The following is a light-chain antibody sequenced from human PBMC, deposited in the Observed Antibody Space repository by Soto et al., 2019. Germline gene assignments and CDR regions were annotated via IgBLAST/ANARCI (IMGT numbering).Light chain of an antibody. CDR2: KAS. J-gene: IGKJ1*01. CDR1: QSISSW. V-gene: IGKV1-5*03. CDR3: QQYNSLSDRT. Sequence: DIQMTQSPSTLSASVGDRVTITCRASQSISSWLAWYQQKPGKAPKLLIYKASSLESGVPSRFTGSGSGTDFTLTISSLQPDDFATYYCQQYNSLSDRTFGQGTKVEIK.